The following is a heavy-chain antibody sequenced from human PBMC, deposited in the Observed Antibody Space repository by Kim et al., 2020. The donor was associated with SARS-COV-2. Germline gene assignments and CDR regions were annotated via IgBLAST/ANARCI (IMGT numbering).Heavy chain of an antibody. D-gene: IGHD3-22*01. V-gene: IGHV3-23*01. Sequence: VRGRFIISRDNSKNTLYLQLNSLRAEDTAVYYCAKHYFYYESGGFSDAFDIWGQGTMVTVSS. J-gene: IGHJ3*02. CDR3: AKHYFYYESGGFSDAFDI.